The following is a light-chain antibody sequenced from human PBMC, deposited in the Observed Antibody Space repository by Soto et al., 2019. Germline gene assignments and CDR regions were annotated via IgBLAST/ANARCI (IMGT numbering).Light chain of an antibody. V-gene: IGLV2-11*01. Sequence: SALTQPRSVSGSPGQSVTISCTGTSSDVGGYNYVSWYQQHPGKAPKLMIYDVSKRPSGVPDRFSGSKSGNTASLTISGLQAEDEADYYCCSYAGSYTVVFGGGTQRTVL. CDR3: CSYAGSYTVV. CDR1: SSDVGGYNY. CDR2: DVS. J-gene: IGLJ2*01.